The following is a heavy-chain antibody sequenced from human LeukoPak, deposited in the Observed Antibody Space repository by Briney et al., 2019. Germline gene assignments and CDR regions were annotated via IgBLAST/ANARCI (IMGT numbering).Heavy chain of an antibody. CDR1: GYSFTSYW. CDR2: IDCSESHT. V-gene: IGHV5-10-1*01. CDR3: ARLEQAMASSRWFAP. D-gene: IGHD6-19*01. Sequence: PGESLKISGKGSGYSFTSYWNSWVRQMPGKGLEWMGRIDCSESHTNYSPSFQGHVSISVDKSIDTAYLQWSSLKASDTAMYYCARLEQAMASSRWFAPWGQGCLVTVSS. J-gene: IGHJ5*02.